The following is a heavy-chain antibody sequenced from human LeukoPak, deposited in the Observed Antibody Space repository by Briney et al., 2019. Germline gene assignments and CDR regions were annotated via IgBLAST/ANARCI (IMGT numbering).Heavy chain of an antibody. D-gene: IGHD3-9*01. Sequence: PSETLSLTCTVSGGSISSISYYWGWIRQPPGEGLEWIGSLYYTGSTYYNPSLRSRVTISVDTSKNQFSLKLSSVTAADTAVYYCARQARIDILTGYYTAFFDYWGQGTLVTVSS. CDR3: ARQARIDILTGYYTAFFDY. J-gene: IGHJ4*02. CDR1: GGSISSISYY. V-gene: IGHV4-39*01. CDR2: LYYTGST.